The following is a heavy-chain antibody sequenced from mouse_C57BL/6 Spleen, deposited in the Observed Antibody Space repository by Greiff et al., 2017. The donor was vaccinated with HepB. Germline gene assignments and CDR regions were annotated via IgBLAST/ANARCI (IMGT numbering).Heavy chain of an antibody. J-gene: IGHJ4*01. Sequence: QVQLQQSGAELVKPGASVKISCKASGYTFTDYYINWVKQRPGQGLEWIGKIGPGSGSTYYNEKFKGKATLTADKSSSTAYMQLRSLTSEDSAVYFCARSRGLRRGYYYAMDYWGQGTSVTVSS. D-gene: IGHD2-4*01. CDR3: ARSRGLRRGYYYAMDY. CDR2: IGPGSGST. CDR1: GYTFTDYY. V-gene: IGHV1-77*01.